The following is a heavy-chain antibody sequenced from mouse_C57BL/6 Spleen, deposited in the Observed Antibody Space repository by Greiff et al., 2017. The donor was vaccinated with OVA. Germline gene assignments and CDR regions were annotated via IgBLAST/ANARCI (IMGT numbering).Heavy chain of an antibody. CDR1: GYSITSGYD. V-gene: IGHV3-1*01. D-gene: IGHD2-3*01. J-gene: IGHJ2*01. CDR2: ISYSGST. Sequence: EVQLVESGPGMVKPSQSLSLTCTVTGYSITSGYDWHWIRHFPGNKLEWMGYISYSGSTNYNPSLKSRISITHDTSKNPFFLKLNSVTTEDTATYYCARDHRYDGYFDYWGQGTTLTVSS. CDR3: ARDHRYDGYFDY.